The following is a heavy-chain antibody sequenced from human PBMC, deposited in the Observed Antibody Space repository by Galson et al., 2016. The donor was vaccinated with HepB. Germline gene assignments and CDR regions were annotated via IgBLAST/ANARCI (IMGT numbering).Heavy chain of an antibody. CDR2: VSAYNGNT. CDR3: AREDGGTSFDS. D-gene: IGHD4-23*01. J-gene: IGHJ4*02. V-gene: IGHV1-18*04. Sequence: SVKVSCKASGYSFTDYGITWVRQAPGQGLEWMGWVSAYNGNTNYAQSLQGRVSMTTDTSTSTAYMDLTSLRSDGTAVYYCAREDGGTSFDSWGQGTRVTVSS. CDR1: GYSFTDYG.